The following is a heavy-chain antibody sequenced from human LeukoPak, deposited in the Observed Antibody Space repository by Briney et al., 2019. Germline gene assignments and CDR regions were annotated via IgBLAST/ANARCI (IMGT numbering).Heavy chain of an antibody. CDR3: ARDHRVWNWFDP. D-gene: IGHD3-16*01. J-gene: IGHJ5*02. CDR1: GGSISSGGYY. Sequence: SETLPLTCTVSGGSISSGGYYWSWIRQHPGKGLEWIGYIYYSGSTYYNPSLKSRVTISVDTSKNQFSLKLSSVTAADTAVYYCARDHRVWNWFDPWGQGTLVTVSS. V-gene: IGHV4-31*03. CDR2: IYYSGST.